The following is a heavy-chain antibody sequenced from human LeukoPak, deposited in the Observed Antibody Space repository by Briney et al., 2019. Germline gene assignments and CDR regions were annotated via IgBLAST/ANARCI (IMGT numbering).Heavy chain of an antibody. V-gene: IGHV3-7*01. CDR3: AKGSKALVFTRDHYMDV. Sequence: GGSLRLSCAASGFTFSSYWMSWVRQAPGKGLEWVANIKQDGSEKYYVDSVKGRFTISRDNAKNSLYLQMNSLRAEDTAVYYCAKGSKALVFTRDHYMDVWGRGTTVTFSS. CDR1: GFTFSSYW. CDR2: IKQDGSEK. J-gene: IGHJ6*03. D-gene: IGHD3-9*01.